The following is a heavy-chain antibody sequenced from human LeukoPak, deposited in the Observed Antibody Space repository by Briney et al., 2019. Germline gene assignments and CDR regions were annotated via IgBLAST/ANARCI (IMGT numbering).Heavy chain of an antibody. V-gene: IGHV4-59*08. CDR1: GGSFSGYY. Sequence: SETLSLTCAVYGGSFSGYYWSWIRQPPGKGLEWIGYIYYSGSTNYNPSLKSRVTISVDTSKNQFSLKLSSVTAADTAVYYCARNYYDSSGYYYSRFSATGDNWFDPWGQGTLVTVSS. CDR3: ARNYYDSSGYYYSRFSATGDNWFDP. CDR2: IYYSGST. J-gene: IGHJ5*02. D-gene: IGHD3-22*01.